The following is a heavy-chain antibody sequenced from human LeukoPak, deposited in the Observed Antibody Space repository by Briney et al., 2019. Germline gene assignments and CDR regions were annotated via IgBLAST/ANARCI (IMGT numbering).Heavy chain of an antibody. CDR1: GGSISSGSYY. CDR2: IYTSGST. D-gene: IGHD5-24*01. Sequence: SQTLSLTCTVSGGSISSGSYYWSWIRQPAGKGLEWIGRIYTSGSTNYNPSLKSRVTISVDTSKNQFSLKLSSVTAADTAVYYCARLDGYIDYWGQGTLVTVSS. CDR3: ARLDGYIDY. V-gene: IGHV4-61*02. J-gene: IGHJ4*02.